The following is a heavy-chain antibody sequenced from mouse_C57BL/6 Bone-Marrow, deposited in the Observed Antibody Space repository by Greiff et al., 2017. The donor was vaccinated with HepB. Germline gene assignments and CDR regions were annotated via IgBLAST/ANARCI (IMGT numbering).Heavy chain of an antibody. D-gene: IGHD2-5*01. J-gene: IGHJ3*01. CDR1: GYTFTSYG. CDR3: ARYAYYSNYWFAY. CDR2: IYPRSGNT. V-gene: IGHV1-81*01. Sequence: QVQLQQSGAELARPGASVKLSCKASGYTFTSYGISWVKQRTGQGLEWIGEIYPRSGNTYYNEKFKGKATLTADKSSSTAYMELRSLTSEDSAVYFCARYAYYSNYWFAYWGQVTLVTVSA.